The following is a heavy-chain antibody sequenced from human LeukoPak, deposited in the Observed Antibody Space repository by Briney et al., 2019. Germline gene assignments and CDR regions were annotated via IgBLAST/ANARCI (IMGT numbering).Heavy chain of an antibody. D-gene: IGHD6-13*01. CDR2: IHPNSGET. J-gene: IGHJ3*02. CDR1: GYTFTGYH. Sequence: ASVKVSCKASGYTFTGYHIHWVRQAPGQGLEWMGWIHPNSGETLYAQKFQGRVTMTRDTSISTAYMELSRLRSDDTAVYYCARTVRSSSPSPNDAFDIWGQGTMVTVSS. CDR3: ARTVRSSSPSPNDAFDI. V-gene: IGHV1-2*02.